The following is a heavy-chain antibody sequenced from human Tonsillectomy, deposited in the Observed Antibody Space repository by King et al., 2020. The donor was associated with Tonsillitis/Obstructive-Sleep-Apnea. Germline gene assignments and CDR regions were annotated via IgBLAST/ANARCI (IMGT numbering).Heavy chain of an antibody. Sequence: ITLKESGPTVVKPTQTLTLTCTFSGFSLSTSGVGVGWIRQPPGKALEWLALIYWDDDKRYSPSLKSRLTITKDTTKNQVVLTMTNMDPVDTATYYCAHSREYCSSTHGYLPRHFHHWGQGTLVTVSS. CDR1: GFSLSTSGVG. CDR3: AHSREYCSSTHGYLPRHFHH. V-gene: IGHV2-5*02. D-gene: IGHD2-2*01. J-gene: IGHJ1*01. CDR2: IYWDDDK.